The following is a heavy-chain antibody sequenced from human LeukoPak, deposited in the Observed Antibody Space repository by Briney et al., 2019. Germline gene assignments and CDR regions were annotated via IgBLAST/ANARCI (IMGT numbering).Heavy chain of an antibody. CDR1: GYSISSGYY. CDR2: INHRGST. Sequence: PSETLSLTCTVSGYSISSGYYWGWIRQPPGKGLEWIGEINHRGSTNYNPSLKSRVTISVDTSKNQFSLKLSSVTAADTAVYYCARLAINYDILTGYYNNFDYWGQGTLVTVSS. J-gene: IGHJ4*02. D-gene: IGHD3-9*01. V-gene: IGHV4-38-2*02. CDR3: ARLAINYDILTGYYNNFDY.